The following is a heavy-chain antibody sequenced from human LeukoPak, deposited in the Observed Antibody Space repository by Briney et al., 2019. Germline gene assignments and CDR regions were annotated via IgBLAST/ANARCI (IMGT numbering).Heavy chain of an antibody. CDR2: IYYSGST. J-gene: IGHJ3*02. Sequence: SETLSLTCTVSGDSISRSLYYWGWIRQPPGKGLEWIGTIYYSGSTYYNPSLKSRVTISVDTSKNQFSLKLTSVTAADTAVYYCARWWLVFSAFDIWGQGTMVTVSS. CDR1: GDSISRSLYY. D-gene: IGHD6-19*01. CDR3: ARWWLVFSAFDI. V-gene: IGHV4-39*01.